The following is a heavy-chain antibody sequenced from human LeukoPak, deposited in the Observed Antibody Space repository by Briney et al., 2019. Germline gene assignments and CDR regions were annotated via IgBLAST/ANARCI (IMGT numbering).Heavy chain of an antibody. Sequence: GSLRLSCAASGFTFSSNYMSWVRQAPGKGLEWVSVIYSGGSTYYADSVKGRFTISRDNSKNTLYLQMNSLRAEDTAVYYCARVVDEYYFDYWGQGTLVTVSS. J-gene: IGHJ4*02. V-gene: IGHV3-66*01. CDR2: IYSGGST. D-gene: IGHD2-21*01. CDR1: GFTFSSNY. CDR3: ARVVDEYYFDY.